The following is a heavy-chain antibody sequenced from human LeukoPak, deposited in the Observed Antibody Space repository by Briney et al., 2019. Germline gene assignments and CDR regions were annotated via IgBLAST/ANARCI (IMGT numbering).Heavy chain of an antibody. CDR3: AGGYYYDSSGECDY. CDR2: IIPIFGTA. Sequence: GASVKVSCKASGGTFSSYAISWLRQAPGQGLEWMGRIIPIFGTANYAQKFQGRVTITTDESTSTAYMELSSLRSEDTAVYYCAGGYYYDSSGECDYWGQGTLVTVSS. CDR1: GGTFSSYA. V-gene: IGHV1-69*05. J-gene: IGHJ4*02. D-gene: IGHD3-22*01.